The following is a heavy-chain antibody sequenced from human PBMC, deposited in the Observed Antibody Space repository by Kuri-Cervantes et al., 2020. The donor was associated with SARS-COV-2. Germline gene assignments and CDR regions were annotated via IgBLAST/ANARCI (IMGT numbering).Heavy chain of an antibody. CDR3: ASGSGSYYGGDY. CDR1: GFTFSDYY. D-gene: IGHD1-26*01. J-gene: IGHJ4*02. V-gene: IGHV3-11*04. CDR2: ISSSGSTI. Sequence: GESLKISCAASGFTFSDYYMSWIRQAPGKGLEWVSYISSSGSTIYYADSVKGRFTISRDNAKNSLYLQMNSLRAEDTAVYYYASGSGSYYGGDYWGQGTLVTVSS.